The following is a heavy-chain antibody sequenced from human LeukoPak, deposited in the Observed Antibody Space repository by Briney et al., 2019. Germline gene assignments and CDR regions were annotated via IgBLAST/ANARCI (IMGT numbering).Heavy chain of an antibody. Sequence: RSGESLKISCKGSGYTFTNYWIGWVRQMPGKGLEFMGIIYPGDSDTRYSPSFQGQVTISVDKSINTAYLQWSSLKASDSAMYYCARAGYSNRWDVVDYWGQGTLVTVSS. V-gene: IGHV5-51*01. CDR3: ARAGYSNRWDVVDY. D-gene: IGHD2/OR15-2a*01. J-gene: IGHJ4*02. CDR2: IYPGDSDT. CDR1: GYTFTNYW.